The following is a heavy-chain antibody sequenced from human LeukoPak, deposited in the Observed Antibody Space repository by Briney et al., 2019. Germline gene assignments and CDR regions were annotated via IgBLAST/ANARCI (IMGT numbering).Heavy chain of an antibody. J-gene: IGHJ6*02. CDR1: GFTFSSNY. Sequence: GGSLRLSCAASGFTFSSNYMSWVRQAPGKGLEWVSVIYSGGSTYYADSVKGRFTISRDNSKSTLYLQMSSLRAEDTAVYYCARFPAAPDHYYYYGMDVWGQGTTVTVSS. CDR3: ARFPAAPDHYYYYGMDV. CDR2: IYSGGST. D-gene: IGHD2-2*01. V-gene: IGHV3-53*01.